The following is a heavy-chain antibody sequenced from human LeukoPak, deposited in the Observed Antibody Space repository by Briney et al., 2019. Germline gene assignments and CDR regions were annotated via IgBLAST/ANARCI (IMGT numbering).Heavy chain of an antibody. Sequence: SETLSLTCTVSGGSMRSGTYYWDWIRQPPGKGLEWIGSSYYSGNTYYNPSLKSRVTISVNTSKKQFSLKLSSVTAADTAVYYCARRPYASGYAFDIWGQGTMVTVS. J-gene: IGHJ3*02. D-gene: IGHD3-22*01. CDR1: GGSMRSGTYY. CDR3: ARRPYASGYAFDI. CDR2: SYYSGNT. V-gene: IGHV4-39*01.